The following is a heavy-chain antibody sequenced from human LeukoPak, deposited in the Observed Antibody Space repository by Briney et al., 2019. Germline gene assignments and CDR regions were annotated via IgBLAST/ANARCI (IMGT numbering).Heavy chain of an antibody. CDR1: GFTFSSYA. D-gene: IGHD2-21*02. J-gene: IGHJ5*02. CDR2: ISGSGGST. Sequence: GGSLRLSCAASGFTFSSYAMSWVRQAPGKGLEWVSAISGSGGSTYYADSVKGRFTISRDNSKNTLYLQMNSLRAEDTAVYYCAKGEHIVVVTANPNWFHPWGQGTLVTVSS. V-gene: IGHV3-23*01. CDR3: AKGEHIVVVTANPNWFHP.